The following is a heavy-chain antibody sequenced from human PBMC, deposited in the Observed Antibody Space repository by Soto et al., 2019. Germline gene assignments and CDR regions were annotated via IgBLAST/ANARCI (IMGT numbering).Heavy chain of an antibody. J-gene: IGHJ3*02. D-gene: IGHD4-17*01. CDR1: GGSISSYY. CDR3: ARQGYGGNSPAFDI. Sequence: PSETLSLTCTVSGGSISSYYCSWIRQPPGKGLEWIGYIYYSGSTNYNPSLKSRVTISVDTSKNQFSLKLSSVTAADTAVYYRARQGYGGNSPAFDIWGQGTMVTVSS. CDR2: IYYSGST. V-gene: IGHV4-59*08.